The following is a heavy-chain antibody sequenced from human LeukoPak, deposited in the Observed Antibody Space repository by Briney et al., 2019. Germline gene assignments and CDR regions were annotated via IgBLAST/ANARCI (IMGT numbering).Heavy chain of an antibody. D-gene: IGHD4-17*01. CDR2: IYPGDSDT. CDR3: ARLPRRTTAPFDP. Sequence: GESLKISCKGSGYSFTSYWIGWVRQMPGKGLEWRGIIYPGDSDTRYSPSFQGQVTISADKSISTAYLQWSSLKASDTAMYYCARLPRRTTAPFDPWGQGTLVTVSS. J-gene: IGHJ5*02. CDR1: GYSFTSYW. V-gene: IGHV5-51*01.